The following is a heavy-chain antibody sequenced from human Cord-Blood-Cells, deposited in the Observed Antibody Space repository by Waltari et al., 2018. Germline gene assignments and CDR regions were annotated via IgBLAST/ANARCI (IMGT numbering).Heavy chain of an antibody. CDR2: ISGSGGST. CDR3: AQHYDFWSGYYY. D-gene: IGHD3-3*01. Sequence: EVQLLESGGGLVQPGGSLRLSCAASGFTFSSYAMSWVRQAPGKGLGWVSAISGSGGSTYYADSVKGRFTISRDNSKNTLYLQMNSLRAEDTAVYYCAQHYDFWSGYYYWGQGTLVTVSS. V-gene: IGHV3-23*01. J-gene: IGHJ4*02. CDR1: GFTFSSYA.